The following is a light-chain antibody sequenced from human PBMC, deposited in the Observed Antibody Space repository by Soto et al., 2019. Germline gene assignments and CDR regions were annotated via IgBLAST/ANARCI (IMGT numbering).Light chain of an antibody. Sequence: QYVLTQPASVSGSPGQSITISCTGTSSVVGSYNLVSWYQQHPGKAPKLMIYEGTKRPSGVSNRFSGSKSGNTASLTISGLQAEDEADYYCCSYAGSSFYVFGTGTKVTVL. CDR1: SSVVGSYNL. CDR3: CSYAGSSFYV. V-gene: IGLV2-23*01. J-gene: IGLJ1*01. CDR2: EGT.